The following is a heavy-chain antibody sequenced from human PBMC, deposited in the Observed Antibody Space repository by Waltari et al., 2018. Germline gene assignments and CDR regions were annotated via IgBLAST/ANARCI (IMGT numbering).Heavy chain of an antibody. V-gene: IGHV3-21*01. CDR2: ISSSSSYI. Sequence: VQLVESGGGLVKPGGSLRLSCAASGFTFRSYSMNWVRQAPGKGLEWVSSISSSSSYIYYADSVKGRFTISRDNAKNSLYLQMNSLRAEDTAVYYCARDPGSYLDYWGQGTLVTVSS. CDR1: GFTFRSYS. D-gene: IGHD1-26*01. CDR3: ARDPGSYLDY. J-gene: IGHJ4*02.